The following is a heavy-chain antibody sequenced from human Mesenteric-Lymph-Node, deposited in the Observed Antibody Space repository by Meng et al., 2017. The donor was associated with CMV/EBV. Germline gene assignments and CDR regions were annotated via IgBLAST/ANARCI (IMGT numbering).Heavy chain of an antibody. D-gene: IGHD2-21*01. V-gene: IGHV3-30*02. CDR2: ITYDGSDK. J-gene: IGHJ4*02. CDR3: AKGFLYHFDY. Sequence: GGSLRLSCAASGFSFSSYGMHWVRQAPGKGLEWVAFITYDGSDKYYADSVKGRFTISRDNFKNTMYLQMNSLRAEDTSVYYCAKGFLYHFDYWGQGTLVTVSS. CDR1: GFSFSSYG.